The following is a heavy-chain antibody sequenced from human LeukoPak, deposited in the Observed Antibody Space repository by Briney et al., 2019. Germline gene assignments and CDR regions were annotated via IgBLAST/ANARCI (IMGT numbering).Heavy chain of an antibody. V-gene: IGHV1-46*01. CDR2: INPSGGST. D-gene: IGHD3-10*01. CDR1: GYTFTSYY. J-gene: IGHJ4*02. CDR3: AKPSPNTYYYGWAKELLGYFDY. Sequence: RASVKVSCKASGYTFTSYYMHWVRQAPGQGLEWMGIINPSGGSTSYAQKFQGRVTMTRDTSTSTVYMELSSLRSEDTAVYYCAKPSPNTYYYGWAKELLGYFDYWGQGTLVTVSS.